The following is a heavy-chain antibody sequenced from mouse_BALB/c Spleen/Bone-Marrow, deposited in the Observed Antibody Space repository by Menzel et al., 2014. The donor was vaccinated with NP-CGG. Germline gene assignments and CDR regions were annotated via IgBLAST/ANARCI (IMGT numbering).Heavy chain of an antibody. Sequence: EVMLVESGGGLVKPGGSLKLSCAASRFTFRDYYMYWVRQTPEKRLEWVATISDGGTYTYYSDSVKGRFTISRDKAKNNLYLQMTNLMSEDTAMYRCVRDGDYRYAWFSYWGQGTLVTVSA. D-gene: IGHD2-14*01. V-gene: IGHV5-4*02. CDR2: ISDGGTYT. CDR1: RFTFRDYY. CDR3: VRDGDYRYAWFSY. J-gene: IGHJ3*01.